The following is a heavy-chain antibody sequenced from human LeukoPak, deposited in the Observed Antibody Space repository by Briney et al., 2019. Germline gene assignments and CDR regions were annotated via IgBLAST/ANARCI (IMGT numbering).Heavy chain of an antibody. CDR3: ARADILTGYFMDV. J-gene: IGHJ6*03. D-gene: IGHD3-9*01. CDR1: GFTFISYE. CDR2: ISSSGSTI. V-gene: IGHV3-48*03. Sequence: GGSLRLSCAASGFTFISYEMHWVRQAPGKGLEWVSYISSSGSTIYYADSVRGRSTVSRDNAKNSLYLQVNSLRAEDTAVYYCARADILTGYFMDVWGKGTTVTVSS.